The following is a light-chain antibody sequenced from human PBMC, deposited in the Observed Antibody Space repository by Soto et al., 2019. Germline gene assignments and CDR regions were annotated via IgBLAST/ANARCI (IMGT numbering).Light chain of an antibody. Sequence: EIVMTQSPATLSVSPGERATLSCRASQSVSGNLAWYQQKPGQAPRLLIYAASTRATGIPARFSGNGSGTEFTLTISSLQSEDFAVYYCQQYNNWPPWTFGQGTKVEIK. V-gene: IGKV3-15*01. CDR3: QQYNNWPPWT. CDR2: AAS. CDR1: QSVSGN. J-gene: IGKJ1*01.